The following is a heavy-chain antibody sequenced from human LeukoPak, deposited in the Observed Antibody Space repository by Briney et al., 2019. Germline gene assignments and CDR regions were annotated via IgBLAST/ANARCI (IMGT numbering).Heavy chain of an antibody. Sequence: GGSLRRSCAASGFTFDDYAKHWVRQAPGKGLEWVSGISWNSGSIGYADSVKGRFTISRDNAKNSLYLQMNSLRAEDTALYYCAKDIGYGDYLYYFDYWDQGTLVTVSS. D-gene: IGHD4-17*01. CDR2: ISWNSGSI. J-gene: IGHJ4*02. V-gene: IGHV3-9*01. CDR1: GFTFDDYA. CDR3: AKDIGYGDYLYYFDY.